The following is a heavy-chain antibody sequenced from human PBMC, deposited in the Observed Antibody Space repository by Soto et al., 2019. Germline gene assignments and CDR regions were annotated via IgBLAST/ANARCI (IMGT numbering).Heavy chain of an antibody. Sequence: PSETLSLTCSVSGGSIISYYWSWIRRPPGKGLEWIGFVYDNGTTSYDRSLKSRVTMSVDTSKNQFSLSLRSVTAADTAVYYCARTPHIWGQGTLVTVSS. CDR3: ARTPHI. D-gene: IGHD2-15*01. CDR1: GGSIISYY. J-gene: IGHJ4*02. CDR2: VYDNGTT. V-gene: IGHV4-59*01.